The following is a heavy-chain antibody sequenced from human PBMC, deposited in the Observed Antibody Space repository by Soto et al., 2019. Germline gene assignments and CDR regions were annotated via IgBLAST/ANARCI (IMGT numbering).Heavy chain of an antibody. Sequence: ASLKVSCKASGYTFTIYAMHWVRQAPGQRLEWMGWINAGNGNTKYSQKFQGRVTITRDTSASTAYMELSSLRSEDTAVYYCARLVPWATYGMDVWGQGTMVTVSS. CDR3: ARLVPWATYGMDV. D-gene: IGHD1-26*01. V-gene: IGHV1-3*01. CDR1: GYTFTIYA. J-gene: IGHJ6*02. CDR2: INAGNGNT.